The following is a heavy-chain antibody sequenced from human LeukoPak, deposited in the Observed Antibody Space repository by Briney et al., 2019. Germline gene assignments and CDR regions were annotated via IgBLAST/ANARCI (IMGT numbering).Heavy chain of an antibody. D-gene: IGHD4-17*01. CDR1: GYTFTSYG. Sequence: ASVKVSCKASGYTFTSYGISWVRQAPGQGLEWMGWISAYNGNTNYAQKLQGRVTMTTDTSTSTAYMELRSLRSDDTAVYYCAKAHRPMTTVPLGYWGQGTLVTVSS. J-gene: IGHJ4*02. V-gene: IGHV1-18*01. CDR3: AKAHRPMTTVPLGY. CDR2: ISAYNGNT.